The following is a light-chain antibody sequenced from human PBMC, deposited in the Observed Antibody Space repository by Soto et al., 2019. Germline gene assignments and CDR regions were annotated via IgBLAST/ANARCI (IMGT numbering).Light chain of an antibody. V-gene: IGKV3-11*01. CDR1: QSVSSS. Sequence: EIVLTQSPATLSLSPGERATVSCRASQSVSSSLAWYQQKPGQAPRLLIYDASNRVTGIPARISGSGSGTDFTLSISSLEPEDFAVYYCQQRSAWPWVFGQGTRVEIK. CDR3: QQRSAWPWV. J-gene: IGKJ1*01. CDR2: DAS.